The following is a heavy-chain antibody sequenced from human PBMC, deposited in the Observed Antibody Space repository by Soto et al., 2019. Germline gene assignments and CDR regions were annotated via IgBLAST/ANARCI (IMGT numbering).Heavy chain of an antibody. CDR2: TYYRSRWYS. V-gene: IGHV6-1*01. CDR3: ARSEEDSDYYYYGMDV. D-gene: IGHD2-15*01. Sequence: SQTLSLPCVGSGDTVSSNSVAWNWVRQSPSRGLEWLGRTYYRSRWYSDYAVSVRSRIDINADTSKIQVSLQLNSVTPEDTAVYYCARSEEDSDYYYYGMDVWGQGTTVTVSS. CDR1: GDTVSSNSVA. J-gene: IGHJ6*02.